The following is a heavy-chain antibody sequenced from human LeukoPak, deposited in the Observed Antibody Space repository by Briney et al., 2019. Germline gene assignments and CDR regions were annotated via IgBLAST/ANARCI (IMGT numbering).Heavy chain of an antibody. D-gene: IGHD2-15*01. CDR1: GYTFTGYY. V-gene: IGHV1-2*02. Sequence: ASVKVSCTASGYTFTGYYMHWVRQAPGQGLEWMGWINPNSGGTNYAQKFQGRVTMTRDTSISTAYMELSRLRSDDTAVYYCAREVGCSGGSCYYYFDYWGQGTLVTVSS. CDR2: INPNSGGT. CDR3: AREVGCSGGSCYYYFDY. J-gene: IGHJ4*02.